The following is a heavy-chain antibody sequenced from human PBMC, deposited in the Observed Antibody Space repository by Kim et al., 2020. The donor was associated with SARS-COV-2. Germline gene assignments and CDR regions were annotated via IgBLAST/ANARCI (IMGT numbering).Heavy chain of an antibody. J-gene: IGHJ3*02. CDR1: GFTFSSYG. CDR2: IWYDGSNK. Sequence: GGSLRLSCAASGFTFSSYGMHWVRQAPGKGLEWVAVIWYDGSNKYYADSVKGRFTISRDNSKNTLYLQMNSLRAEDTAVYYCARDRYGGKLHDAFDIWGQGTMVTVSS. V-gene: IGHV3-33*01. D-gene: IGHD2-15*01. CDR3: ARDRYGGKLHDAFDI.